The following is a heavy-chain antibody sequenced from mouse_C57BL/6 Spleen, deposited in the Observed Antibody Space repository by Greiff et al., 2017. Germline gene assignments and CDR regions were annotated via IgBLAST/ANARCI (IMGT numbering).Heavy chain of an antibody. V-gene: IGHV3-6*01. Sequence: EVQLQQSGPGLVKPSQSLSLTCSVTGYSITSGYYWNWIRQFPGNKLEWMGYISYDGSNNYNPSLKNRISITRDTSKNQFFLKLNSVTTEDTATYYCASSGYGTSFAYWGQGTLVTVSA. CDR3: ASSGYGTSFAY. CDR1: GYSITSGYY. J-gene: IGHJ3*01. D-gene: IGHD3-1*01. CDR2: ISYDGSN.